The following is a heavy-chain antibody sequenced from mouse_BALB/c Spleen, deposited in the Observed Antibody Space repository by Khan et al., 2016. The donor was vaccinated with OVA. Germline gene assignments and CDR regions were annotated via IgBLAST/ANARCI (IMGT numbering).Heavy chain of an antibody. V-gene: IGHV9-1*02. CDR2: INTYTGEP. CDR1: GYTFTNYG. J-gene: IGHJ2*01. Sequence: QIQLVQSGPELKKPGETVKISCKASGYTFTNYGMNWVKQAPGKGLKWMGWINTYTGEPTYADDFKGRFAFSLETSASTAYLQINNLKNEYMATYFCARSGIYYGNYVDYWGQGTTLTVSS. CDR3: ARSGIYYGNYVDY. D-gene: IGHD2-1*01.